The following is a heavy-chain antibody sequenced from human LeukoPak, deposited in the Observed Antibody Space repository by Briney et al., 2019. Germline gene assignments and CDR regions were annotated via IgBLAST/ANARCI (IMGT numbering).Heavy chain of an antibody. J-gene: IGHJ4*02. V-gene: IGHV4-4*07. CDR1: GGSISSYY. Sequence: PSETLSLTCTVSGGSISSYYWNWIRQPAGKGLEWIGRIHTSGSTNYNPSLKSRVTMSVDTSKNKFSLKLSSVTAADTAVYYCARVICSSGSCRFDYWGQGTLVTVSS. CDR3: ARVICSSGSCRFDY. CDR2: IHTSGST. D-gene: IGHD2-15*01.